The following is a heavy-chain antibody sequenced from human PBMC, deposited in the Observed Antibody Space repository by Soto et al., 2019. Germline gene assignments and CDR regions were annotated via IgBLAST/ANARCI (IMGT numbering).Heavy chain of an antibody. J-gene: IGHJ4*02. D-gene: IGHD3-10*01. CDR1: GFTFSSYS. CDR3: ARDVVWFGELRAQPGFDY. Sequence: EVQLVESGGGLVQPGGSLRLSCAASGFTFSSYSMNWVRQAPGKGLEWVSYISSSSSTIYYADSVKGRFTISRDNAENSLYLQMNSLRAEDTAVYYCARDVVWFGELRAQPGFDYWGQGTLVTVSS. CDR2: ISSSSSTI. V-gene: IGHV3-48*01.